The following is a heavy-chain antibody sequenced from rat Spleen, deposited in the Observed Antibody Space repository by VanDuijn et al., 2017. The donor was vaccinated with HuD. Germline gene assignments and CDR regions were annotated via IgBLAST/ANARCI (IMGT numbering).Heavy chain of an antibody. CDR2: ISSGGGGI. V-gene: IGHV5S13*01. J-gene: IGHJ2*01. CDR1: GFTFSSFL. CDR3: TRLRYNPFDY. D-gene: IGHD1-5*01. Sequence: EVQLVESGGGLVQPGRSLKLSCAASGFTFSSFLMAWVRQAPKKGLEWVAYISSGGGGIYYPDSVQGRFTISRHNAKNTQYLQMDSLRSEDTATYYCTRLRYNPFDYWGQGVMVTVSS.